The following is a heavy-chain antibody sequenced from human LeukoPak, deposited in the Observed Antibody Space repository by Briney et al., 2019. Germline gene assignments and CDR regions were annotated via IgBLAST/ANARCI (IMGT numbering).Heavy chain of an antibody. CDR2: IRYDGSNK. CDR3: ATSSRGFGSYYYGMDV. CDR1: GLTLSSYG. D-gene: IGHD3-10*01. Sequence: GALRLSCAASGLTLSSYGMHWVRQAPGKGLEWVAFIRYDGSNKYYADSVKGRFTISRDNSKNTLYLQMNSLRAEDTAVYYCATSSRGFGSYYYGMDVWGQGTTVTVSS. J-gene: IGHJ6*02. V-gene: IGHV3-30*02.